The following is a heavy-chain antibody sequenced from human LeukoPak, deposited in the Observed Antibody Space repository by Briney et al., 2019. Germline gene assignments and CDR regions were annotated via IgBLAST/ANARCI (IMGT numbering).Heavy chain of an antibody. D-gene: IGHD3-22*01. CDR3: ASSGYGTRDSFLTL. Sequence: GGSLRLSCAASGSTFSSYWMHWVRQAPGKGLVWVSRINSDGSSTSYADSVKGRFTISRDNAKNTLYLQMNSLRAEDTAVYYCASSGYGTRDSFLTLWGQGTLVTVSS. J-gene: IGHJ4*02. CDR2: INSDGSST. CDR1: GSTFSSYW. V-gene: IGHV3-74*01.